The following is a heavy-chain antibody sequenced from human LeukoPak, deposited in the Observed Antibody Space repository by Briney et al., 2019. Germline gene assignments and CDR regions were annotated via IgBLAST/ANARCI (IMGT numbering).Heavy chain of an antibody. CDR2: ISGSGGNT. CDR3: ARGGSRWFLYYFDY. CDR1: GFTFSSSA. D-gene: IGHD3-3*01. J-gene: IGHJ4*02. V-gene: IGHV3-23*01. Sequence: PGGSLRLSCAASGFTFSSSAMTWVRQAPGKGLEWVSLISGSGGNTYYADSVKGRFTISRDNSKNTLYLQMNSLRAEDTAIYYCARGGSRWFLYYFDYWGQGTLVTVSS.